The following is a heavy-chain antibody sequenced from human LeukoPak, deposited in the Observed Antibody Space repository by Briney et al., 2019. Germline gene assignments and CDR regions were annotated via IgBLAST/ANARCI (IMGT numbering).Heavy chain of an antibody. CDR2: IKQDGSEK. D-gene: IGHD3-3*01. Sequence: GGSLRLSCAASGFTFSSYWMSWVRQAPGKGLEWVANIKQDGSEKYYVDSVKGRFTISRDNAKNSLYLQMNSLRAEDTAVYYCAGDSITIFGVVRFDYWGQGTLVTVSS. CDR3: AGDSITIFGVVRFDY. J-gene: IGHJ4*02. V-gene: IGHV3-7*01. CDR1: GFTFSSYW.